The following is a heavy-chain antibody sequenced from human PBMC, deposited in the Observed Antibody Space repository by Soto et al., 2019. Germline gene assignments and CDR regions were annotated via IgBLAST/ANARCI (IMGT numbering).Heavy chain of an antibody. CDR1: GGSISTYY. CDR2: IYYSGST. Sequence: QVQLQESGPGLVKPSETLSLTCSVSGGSISTYYWTWIRQPPGKGLEWIGYIYYSGSTNYNPSLKSRVTMSVDTSKNQFSLNLSSVTAADTAVYYCARQLVDVAARPLRLWYLDLWGRGTPLTVSS. V-gene: IGHV4-59*08. D-gene: IGHD6-6*01. CDR3: ARQLVDVAARPLRLWYLDL. J-gene: IGHJ2*01.